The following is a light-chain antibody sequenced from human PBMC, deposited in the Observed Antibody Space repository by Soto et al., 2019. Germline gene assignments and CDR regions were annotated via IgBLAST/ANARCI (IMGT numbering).Light chain of an antibody. V-gene: IGKV3-15*01. CDR2: GAF. J-gene: IGKJ2*01. Sequence: EIVLTQSPATLSASPGERATLSCRTSQSVSSNLAWYQQKPGQAPRLLIYGAFIRAPGFPVRFRGTGSGSEFTLTISSLQSEDVALYYCQQYDKWPYTFGQGTNLEIK. CDR3: QQYDKWPYT. CDR1: QSVSSN.